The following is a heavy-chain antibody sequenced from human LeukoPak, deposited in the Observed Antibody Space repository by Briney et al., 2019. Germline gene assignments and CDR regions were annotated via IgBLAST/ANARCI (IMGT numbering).Heavy chain of an antibody. D-gene: IGHD2-2*01. CDR3: ARGGSRLGYCSSTSCFPSVLRVQNNWFDP. J-gene: IGHJ5*02. CDR2: INHSGST. Sequence: SETLSLTCAVYGGSFSGYYWSWIRQPPGKGLEWIGEINHSGSTNYNPSLKSRVTISVDTSKNQFSLKLSPVTAADTAVYYCARGGSRLGYCSSTSCFPSVLRVQNNWFDPWGQGTLVTVSS. CDR1: GGSFSGYY. V-gene: IGHV4-34*01.